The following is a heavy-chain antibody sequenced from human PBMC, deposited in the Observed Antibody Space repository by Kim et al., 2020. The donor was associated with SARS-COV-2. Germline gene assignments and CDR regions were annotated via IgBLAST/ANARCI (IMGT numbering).Heavy chain of an antibody. D-gene: IGHD6-13*01. CDR3: ARSTATAGGYSYFDL. CDR2: SNSDGSRR. Sequence: GGSLRLSCAASGFTLSSYWMHWVRQAPGKGLVWVSSSNSDGSRRSYADSVKGRFSISRDNAKNTLYLQMDSLRADDTAVYYCARSTATAGGYSYFDLWGRGTLVPRPS. J-gene: IGHJ2*01. CDR1: GFTLSSYW. V-gene: IGHV3-74*01.